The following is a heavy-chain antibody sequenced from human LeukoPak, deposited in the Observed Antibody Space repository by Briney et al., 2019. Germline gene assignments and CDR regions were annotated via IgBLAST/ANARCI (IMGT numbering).Heavy chain of an antibody. CDR2: ISYDGGNK. Sequence: GRSLRLSCAASGFTFSSYGMHWVRQAPGKGLEWVAVISYDGGNKYYADSVKGRFTLSRDNSKNTLYLQMNSLRAEDTAVYYCAKDLSSGSYPNWFDPWGQGTLVTVSS. CDR1: GFTFSSYG. V-gene: IGHV3-30*18. J-gene: IGHJ5*02. D-gene: IGHD3-10*01. CDR3: AKDLSSGSYPNWFDP.